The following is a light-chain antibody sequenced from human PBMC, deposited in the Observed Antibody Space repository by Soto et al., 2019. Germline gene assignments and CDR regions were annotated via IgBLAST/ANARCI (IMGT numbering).Light chain of an antibody. J-gene: IGKJ1*01. V-gene: IGKV3-20*01. CDR2: GAS. CDR1: QSVSSNY. Sequence: ETVLTQSPGTLSLSPGERATLSCRASQSVSSNYLAWYQQKPGQAPRLLIYGASTRATGIPDRFSGGGSGTDFTLTISRLEPEDFAVYYCQQFGSSPPSWTFGQGTKVEIK. CDR3: QQFGSSPPSWT.